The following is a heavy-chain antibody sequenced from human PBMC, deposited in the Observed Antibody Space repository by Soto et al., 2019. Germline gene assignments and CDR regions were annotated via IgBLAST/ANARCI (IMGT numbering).Heavy chain of an antibody. D-gene: IGHD2-15*01. CDR2: ISAYNGNT. CDR3: ARGQPGYCSGGSCYAAPVFDY. V-gene: IGHV1-18*01. CDR1: GYTFTSYG. Sequence: ASVKVSCKASGYTFTSYGISWVRQAPGQGLEWMGWISAYNGNTNYAQKLQGRVTMTTDTSTSTAYMELRSLRSDDTAVYYCARGQPGYCSGGSCYAAPVFDYWGQGTLVTVSS. J-gene: IGHJ4*02.